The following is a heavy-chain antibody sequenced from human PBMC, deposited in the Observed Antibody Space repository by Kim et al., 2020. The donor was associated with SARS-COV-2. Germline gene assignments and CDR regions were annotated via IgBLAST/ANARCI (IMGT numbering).Heavy chain of an antibody. D-gene: IGHD2-21*01. Sequence: ASVKVSCNASGYTFTGYYMHWVRQAPGQGLEWMGWINPNSGGTNYAQKFQGRVTMTRDTSISTAYMELSRLRSEDTAVYYCARDRSVMDAFDIWGQGTMVTVSS. V-gene: IGHV1-2*02. CDR3: ARDRSVMDAFDI. J-gene: IGHJ3*02. CDR1: GYTFTGYY. CDR2: INPNSGGT.